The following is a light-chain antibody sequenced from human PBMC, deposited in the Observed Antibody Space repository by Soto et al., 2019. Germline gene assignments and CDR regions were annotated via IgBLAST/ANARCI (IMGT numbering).Light chain of an antibody. J-gene: IGKJ4*01. CDR3: QQYDDLPLT. CDR2: AAS. Sequence: DIQMTQSPSSLSASVGDRVTITCQASQDISKYLNWYQQQLGKAPKLLIYAASNLETGVPTRFSGGGSGTDFSFTISSLQPEDFATYYCQQYDDLPLTFGGGTRVELK. CDR1: QDISKY. V-gene: IGKV1-33*01.